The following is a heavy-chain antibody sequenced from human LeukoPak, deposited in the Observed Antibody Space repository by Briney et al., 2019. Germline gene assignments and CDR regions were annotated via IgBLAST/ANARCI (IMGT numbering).Heavy chain of an antibody. D-gene: IGHD3-9*01. J-gene: IGHJ3*02. V-gene: IGHV4-59*01. CDR1: GGSISSYY. Sequence: SETLSLTCTVSGGSISSYYWSWIRQPPGKGLEWIGYIYYSGSTNYNPSLKSRVTISVDTSKNQFSLKLSSVTAADTAVYYCARSPRDYDILTGYYSSAFDIWGQGTMVTVSS. CDR3: ARSPRDYDILTGYYSSAFDI. CDR2: IYYSGST.